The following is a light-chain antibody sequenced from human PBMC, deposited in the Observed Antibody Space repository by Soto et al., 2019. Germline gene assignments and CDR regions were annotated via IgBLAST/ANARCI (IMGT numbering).Light chain of an antibody. CDR3: QQYHHWPVT. Sequence: ENVLTQFPGTLSFSPGDRATLSCRASQNVGSRYLAWYQQKPGQAPRLLISGASTGATGLPSRFSGSGSGTDFTLTIDSLQSEHVAVYYCQQYHHWPVTFGGGTKVDIK. J-gene: IGKJ4*01. CDR1: QNVGSRY. CDR2: GAS. V-gene: IGKV3-15*01.